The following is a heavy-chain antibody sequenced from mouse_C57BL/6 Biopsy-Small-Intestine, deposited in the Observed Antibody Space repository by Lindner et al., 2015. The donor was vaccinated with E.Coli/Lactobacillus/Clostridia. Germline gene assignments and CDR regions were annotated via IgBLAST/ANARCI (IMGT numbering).Heavy chain of an antibody. CDR3: ARLTTVVADY. D-gene: IGHD1-1*01. V-gene: IGHV5-6*01. CDR1: GFTFSSYG. Sequence: VQLQESGGDLVKPGGSLKLSCAASGFTFSSYGMSWVRQTPDKRLEWVATISSGGSYTYYPDSVKGRFTISRDNAKNTLYLQMGSLKSEDTAMYYCARLTTVVADYWGQGTTLTVSS. J-gene: IGHJ2*01. CDR2: ISSGGSYT.